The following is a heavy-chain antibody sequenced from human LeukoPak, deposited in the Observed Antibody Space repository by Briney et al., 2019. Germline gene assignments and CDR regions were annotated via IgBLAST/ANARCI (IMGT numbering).Heavy chain of an antibody. CDR3: ARDHYYDSSGFDY. D-gene: IGHD3-22*01. J-gene: IGHJ4*02. CDR1: GFTFTNYA. CDR2: ISGGGGST. Sequence: GGSLRLSCAASGFTFTNYAMSWVRQAPGKGLEWVSGISGGGGSTYYADSVKGRFTISKDNSKNTLYLQMNSLRAEDTAVYYCARDHYYDSSGFDYWGQGTLVTVSS. V-gene: IGHV3-23*01.